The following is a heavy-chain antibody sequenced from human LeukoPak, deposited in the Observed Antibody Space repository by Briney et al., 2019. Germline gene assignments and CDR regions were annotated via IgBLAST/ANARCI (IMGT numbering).Heavy chain of an antibody. Sequence: GGSLRLSCAASGLTGSSHYISWVRKAPGKGLEWVSPIYSSGNPQYADSVKGRFVISRDNSKNMVFLRMNSLRAEDTAVYYCARGLRDYSYFYYGMDVWGQGTTVTVSS. CDR2: IYSSGNP. D-gene: IGHD2-15*01. J-gene: IGHJ6*02. CDR3: ARGLRDYSYFYYGMDV. CDR1: GLTGSSHY. V-gene: IGHV3-53*01.